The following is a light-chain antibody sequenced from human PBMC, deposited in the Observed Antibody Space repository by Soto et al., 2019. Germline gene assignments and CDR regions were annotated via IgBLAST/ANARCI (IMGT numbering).Light chain of an antibody. V-gene: IGLV2-23*02. CDR3: CSYAGSNTFVL. Sequence: QSALTQPASVSGSPGQAVTISCTGTSSDVGTYNLVSWYQQHPGKAPKFIIFEVNKRPSGVSNRFSGSKSGNTASLTISGLQAEDEADYYCCSYAGSNTFVLFGGGTQLTVL. CDR2: EVN. J-gene: IGLJ7*01. CDR1: SSDVGTYNL.